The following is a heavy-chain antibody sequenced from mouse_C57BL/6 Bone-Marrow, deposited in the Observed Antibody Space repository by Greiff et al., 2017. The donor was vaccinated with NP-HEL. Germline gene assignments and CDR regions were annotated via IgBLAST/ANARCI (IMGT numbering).Heavy chain of an antibody. CDR3: ARNSNYPYYFDY. Sequence: VRLQQSGPELVKPGASVKISCKASGYSFTGYYMNWVKQSPEKSLEWIGEINPSTGGTTYNQKFKAKATLTVDKSSSTAYMQLKSLTSEDSAVYYCARNSNYPYYFDYWGQGTTLTVSS. D-gene: IGHD2-5*01. J-gene: IGHJ2*01. V-gene: IGHV1-42*01. CDR1: GYSFTGYY. CDR2: INPSTGGT.